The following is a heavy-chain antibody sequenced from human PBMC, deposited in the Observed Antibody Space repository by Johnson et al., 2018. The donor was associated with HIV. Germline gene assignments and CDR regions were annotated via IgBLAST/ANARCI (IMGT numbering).Heavy chain of an antibody. V-gene: IGHV3-25*05. Sequence: VQLVESGGGLAKPAWSPRLSCAASQFTFRSYYMKCVRQAPGNGLELVGQVNPNGGSKYLTDSGKDRFNISRDNAKNTLHLQMNSLKTEDTALYQWTTDLAAVGSGAFDIWGQGTMVIVSS. J-gene: IGHJ3*02. CDR3: TTDLAAVGSGAFDI. CDR2: VNPNGGSK. D-gene: IGHD6-13*01. CDR1: QFTFRSYY.